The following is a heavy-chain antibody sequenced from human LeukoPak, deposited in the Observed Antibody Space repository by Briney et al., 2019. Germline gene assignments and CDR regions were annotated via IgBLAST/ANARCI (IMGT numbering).Heavy chain of an antibody. CDR1: GGSISSYY. CDR2: IYYSGST. CDR3: ARGGGSYGYVDF. Sequence: SETLSLTCTVSGGSISSYYWSWIRQPPGKGLEWIGYIYYSGSTNYNPSLKSRVTISVDTSKNQFSLKLGSVTAADTAVYYCARGGGSYGYVDFWGQGTLVTVSS. J-gene: IGHJ4*02. D-gene: IGHD5-18*01. V-gene: IGHV4-59*08.